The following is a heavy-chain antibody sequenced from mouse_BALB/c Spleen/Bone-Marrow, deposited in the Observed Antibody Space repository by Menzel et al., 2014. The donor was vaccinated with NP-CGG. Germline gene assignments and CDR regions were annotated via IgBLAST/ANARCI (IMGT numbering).Heavy chain of an antibody. CDR1: GFTFTDYY. V-gene: IGHV7-3*02. CDR3: ARDDYYAMDY. J-gene: IGHJ4*01. Sequence: EVKLMESGGGLVQPGGSLRLSCATSGFTFTDYYISWVRQPPGKALEWLGFIRNKANGYTTGYSASVKGRFTISRDNSQSILYLQVNTLRAEDSATYYCARDDYYAMDYWGQGTSVTVSS. CDR2: IRNKANGYTT.